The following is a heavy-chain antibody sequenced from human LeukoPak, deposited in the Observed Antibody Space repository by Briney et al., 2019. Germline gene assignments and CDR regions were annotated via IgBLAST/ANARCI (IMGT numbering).Heavy chain of an antibody. Sequence: GASLRLSCAASGFTFSNYAMSWVRQAPGKGLEWVSAITGSGGNTYYADSVKGRFTISRDNSKNTFILQMNSLRAEDTAVYYCAKWGDYDVLTGYYVSDYWGQGTLVTVSS. CDR2: ITGSGGNT. CDR3: AKWGDYDVLTGYYVSDY. V-gene: IGHV3-23*01. J-gene: IGHJ4*02. CDR1: GFTFSNYA. D-gene: IGHD3-9*01.